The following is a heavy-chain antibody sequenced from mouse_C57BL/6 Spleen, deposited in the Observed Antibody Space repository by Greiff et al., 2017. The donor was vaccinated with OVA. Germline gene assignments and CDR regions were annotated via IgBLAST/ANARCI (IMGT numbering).Heavy chain of an antibody. CDR2: IYPGDGDT. CDR3: ARGGPYDYDDY. V-gene: IGHV1-80*01. CDR1: GYAFSNYW. D-gene: IGHD2-4*01. Sequence: QVQLKQSGAELVKPGASVKISCKASGYAFSNYWMNWVKQRPGKGLEWIGQIYPGDGDTNYNGKFKGKATLTADKSSSTAYMQLSSLTSEDSAVYFCARGGPYDYDDYWGQGTTLTVSS. J-gene: IGHJ2*01.